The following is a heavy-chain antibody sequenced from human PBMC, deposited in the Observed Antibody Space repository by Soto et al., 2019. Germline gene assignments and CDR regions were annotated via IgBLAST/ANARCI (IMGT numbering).Heavy chain of an antibody. V-gene: IGHV1-46*01. Sequence: ASVKVSCNASGYLFTSYYIHWARPAPGQGLEWMGLLNPNSGTTTYAQKFQGRVTMTRDTSTRTVYMELSSLRSEDTAIYYCASPDYDSGAPLYYYALDVLGPGTTVTVSS. CDR2: LNPNSGTT. CDR3: ASPDYDSGAPLYYYALDV. J-gene: IGHJ6*02. CDR1: GYLFTSYY. D-gene: IGHD3-16*01.